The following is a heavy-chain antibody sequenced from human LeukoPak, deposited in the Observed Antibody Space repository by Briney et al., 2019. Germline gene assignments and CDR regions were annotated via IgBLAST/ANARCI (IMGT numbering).Heavy chain of an antibody. CDR1: RYXFTSYW. V-gene: IGHV5-51*01. D-gene: IGHD2-8*01. Sequence: GESLKISCNGSRYXFTSYWIGWVRQMPGKGLEWMGIIYPGDSDTRYRPSFQGQVTISADKSISTAYLQWSSLKASDTAMYYCARRGYCTNGVCYPDSVDYWGQGTLVTVSS. CDR2: IYPGDSDT. CDR3: ARRGYCTNGVCYPDSVDY. J-gene: IGHJ4*02.